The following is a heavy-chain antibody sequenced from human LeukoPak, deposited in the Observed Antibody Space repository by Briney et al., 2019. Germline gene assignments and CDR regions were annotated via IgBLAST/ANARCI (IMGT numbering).Heavy chain of an antibody. V-gene: IGHV3-23*01. CDR1: GFTFSSYA. Sequence: GGSLRLSCAASGFTFSSYAMSWVRQAPGKGLEWVSAISGSGGSTYYADSVKGRFTISRDNSKNTLYLQMNSLRAEDTAVYYCASSTYYDFWSGYAFDIWGQGTMVTVSS. J-gene: IGHJ3*02. D-gene: IGHD3-3*01. CDR3: ASSTYYDFWSGYAFDI. CDR2: ISGSGGST.